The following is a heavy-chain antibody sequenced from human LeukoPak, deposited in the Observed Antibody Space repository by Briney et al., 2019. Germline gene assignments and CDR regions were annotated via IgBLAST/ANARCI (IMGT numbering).Heavy chain of an antibody. D-gene: IGHD2-15*01. J-gene: IGHJ4*02. Sequence: QSGGSLRLSCAASGFTFSSYSMNWVRQAPGKGLAWVSGLSWYSGSIGYADSVKGRFTISRDNAKNSLYLQMNSLRAEDTALYYCAEDFLLCSGGSCYSGIDYWGQGTLVTVSS. V-gene: IGHV3-9*01. CDR2: LSWYSGSI. CDR1: GFTFSSYS. CDR3: AEDFLLCSGGSCYSGIDY.